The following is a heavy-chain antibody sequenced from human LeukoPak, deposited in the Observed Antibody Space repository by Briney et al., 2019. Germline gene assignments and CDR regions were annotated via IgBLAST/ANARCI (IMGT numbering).Heavy chain of an antibody. V-gene: IGHV4-31*03. D-gene: IGHD3-3*01. Sequence: PSQTLSLTCTVSGGSISSGGYYWSWIRQHPGKGLEWIGYIYYSGSTYYNPSLKSRVTISVDTSKNQFSLKLSSVTAADTAVNYCARGLYDFWSGYSNWFDPWGQGTLVTVSS. CDR3: ARGLYDFWSGYSNWFDP. CDR2: IYYSGST. J-gene: IGHJ5*02. CDR1: GGSISSGGYY.